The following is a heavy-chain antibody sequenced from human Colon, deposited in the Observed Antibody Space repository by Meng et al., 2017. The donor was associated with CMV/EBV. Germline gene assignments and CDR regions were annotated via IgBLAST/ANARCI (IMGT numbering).Heavy chain of an antibody. CDR2: LSGNSYYI. D-gene: IGHD3-16*01. CDR1: GFTVSSTY. Sequence: GESLKISCATSGFTVSSTYMSWVRQAPGMGLEWVSSLSGNSYYIYYADSVKGRFTISRDNARNSLYLQVDSLRDEDTGVYYCARGGSSPGPFYFDSWGQGTLVTVSS. J-gene: IGHJ4*02. V-gene: IGHV3-21*01. CDR3: ARGGSSPGPFYFDS.